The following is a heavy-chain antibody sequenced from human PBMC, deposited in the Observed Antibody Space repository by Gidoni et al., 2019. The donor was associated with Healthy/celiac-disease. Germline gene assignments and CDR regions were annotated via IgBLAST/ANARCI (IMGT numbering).Heavy chain of an antibody. J-gene: IGHJ6*02. D-gene: IGHD2-15*01. CDR2: INHSGST. V-gene: IGHV4-34*01. CDR3: ARVRGYCSGGSCYGLYYYYGMDV. Sequence: QVQLQQWGAGLLKPSETLSLTCAVYGGSFSGYYWSWIRQPPGKGLEWIGEINHSGSTNYNPSLKSRVTISVDTSKNQFSLKLSSVTAADTAVYYCARVRGYCSGGSCYGLYYYYGMDVWGQGTTVTVSS. CDR1: GGSFSGYY.